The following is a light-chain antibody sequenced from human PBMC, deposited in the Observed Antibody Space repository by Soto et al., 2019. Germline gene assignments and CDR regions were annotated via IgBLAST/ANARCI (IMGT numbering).Light chain of an antibody. CDR1: QGIGSD. CDR3: LQHNSYPPT. CDR2: AAS. V-gene: IGKV1-17*01. Sequence: DIQMTQSPSSLSASVGDRVIITCRASQGIGSDLGWYQQKPGRAPKRLIYAASSLQSGVPSRFSGRGSGTEFTLTISSLQPEDFATYYCLQHNSYPPTFGGGTKVEIK. J-gene: IGKJ4*01.